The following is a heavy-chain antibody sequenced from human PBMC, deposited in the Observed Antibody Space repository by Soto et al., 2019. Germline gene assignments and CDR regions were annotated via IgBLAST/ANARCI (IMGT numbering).Heavy chain of an antibody. CDR1: GFTFSSYS. J-gene: IGHJ3*02. CDR2: ISSSSSYI. Sequence: PGGSLRLSCAASGFTFSSYSMNWVRQAPGKGLEWVSSISSSSSYIYYADSVKGRFTISRDNAKNSLYLQMNSLRAEDTAVYYCARDFLKGSPGAFDIWGQGTMVTVSS. CDR3: ARDFLKGSPGAFDI. V-gene: IGHV3-21*01. D-gene: IGHD3-3*01.